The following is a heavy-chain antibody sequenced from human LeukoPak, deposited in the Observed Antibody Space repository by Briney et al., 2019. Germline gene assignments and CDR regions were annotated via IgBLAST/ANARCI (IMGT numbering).Heavy chain of an antibody. D-gene: IGHD1-26*01. V-gene: IGHV3-23*01. CDR2: ISGRGDNT. CDR1: ESTFSIYT. Sequence: PGGSLRLSCAASESTFSIYTMAWVRQVPGKGLEWVSDISGRGDNTYYADSVKGRFTISRDNSKNTLYLQLNSLRADDTAAYYCAEAGRRGIVDFHYFDQWGQGTLVTVSS. CDR3: AEAGRRGIVDFHYFDQ. J-gene: IGHJ4*02.